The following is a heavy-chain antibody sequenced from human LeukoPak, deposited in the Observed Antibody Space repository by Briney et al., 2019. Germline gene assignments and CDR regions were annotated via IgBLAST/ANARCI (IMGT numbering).Heavy chain of an antibody. V-gene: IGHV3-23*01. CDR2: INSGGDTK. CDR3: ARGSEWLRSTYLDY. Sequence: GGSLRLSCAASGFTFSSYALNWVRQAPGKGLEWVSSINSGGDTKDYADSVKGRFTISRDTSKSTVYLQINSLRLDDTAVYHCARGSEWLRSTYLDYWGQGILVTVSS. D-gene: IGHD5-12*01. J-gene: IGHJ4*02. CDR1: GFTFSSYA.